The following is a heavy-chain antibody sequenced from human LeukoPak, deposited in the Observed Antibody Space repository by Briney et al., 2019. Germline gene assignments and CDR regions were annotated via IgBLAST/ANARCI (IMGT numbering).Heavy chain of an antibody. Sequence: PSETLSLTCAVSGYSISSSYYWGWIRQPPGKGLEWIGTIYHSGSTHYNPSLKSRVTLSVDTSKNQFSLKLRSVTASDTAVYYCASLPSNTVTHDYWGQGPLVTVSS. CDR2: IYHSGST. CDR3: ASLPSNTVTHDY. V-gene: IGHV4-38-2*01. J-gene: IGHJ4*02. CDR1: GYSISSSYY. D-gene: IGHD4-11*01.